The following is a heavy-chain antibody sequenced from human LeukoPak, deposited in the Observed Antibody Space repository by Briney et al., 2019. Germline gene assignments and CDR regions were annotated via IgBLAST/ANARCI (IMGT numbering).Heavy chain of an antibody. CDR3: ASMYGGNSYFDY. J-gene: IGHJ4*02. CDR2: INPSGGSP. D-gene: IGHD4-23*01. Sequence: ASVKVSCKASGYTFTSYYMHWVRQAPGQGREWMGKINPSGGSPSYAQKFQGRVTMTRDTSTSKGYMELSSLRSEDTAVYYCASMYGGNSYFDYWGQGTLVTVSS. CDR1: GYTFTSYY. V-gene: IGHV1-46*01.